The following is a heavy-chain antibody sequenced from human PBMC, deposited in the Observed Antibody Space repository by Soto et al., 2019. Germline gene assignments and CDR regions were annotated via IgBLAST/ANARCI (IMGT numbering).Heavy chain of an antibody. V-gene: IGHV3-74*01. D-gene: IGHD6-19*01. CDR2: INSDGSSA. CDR1: GFTFSSYW. Sequence: GGSLRLSCAASGFTFSSYWMHWVRQAPGKGLVWVSRINSDGSSAVYADSVKGRFTISRANAKNKLYPQMNILRTEDTAVYYCARDPAPIGWYDYWGQGTLVTVSS. CDR3: ARDPAPIGWYDY. J-gene: IGHJ4*02.